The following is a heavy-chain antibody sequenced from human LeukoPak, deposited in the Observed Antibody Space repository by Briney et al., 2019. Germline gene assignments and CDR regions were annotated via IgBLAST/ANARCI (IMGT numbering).Heavy chain of an antibody. CDR3: ARSKGYFDS. V-gene: IGHV3-7*03. J-gene: IGHJ4*02. CDR1: GFTLSDFW. Sequence: PGGSLRPSCTDSGFTLSDFWMSWVRQAPGKGPEWVASIKQDGSEKYFVGSVKGRFTISRDNAKNSLFLQMNSLRGEDTAVYYCARSKGYFDSWGQGTLVTVSS. CDR2: IKQDGSEK.